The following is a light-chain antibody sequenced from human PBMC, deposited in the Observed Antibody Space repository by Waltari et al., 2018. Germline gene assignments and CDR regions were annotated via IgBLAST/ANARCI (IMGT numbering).Light chain of an antibody. CDR3: SSFTSSNTVV. V-gene: IGLV2-14*03. CDR2: DVN. Sequence: QSALTQPASVSGSPGQSSTIPCTGTSSDVGRYNFVSWYQQHPGKAPKLIIYDVNKWPSGISNRFSGSKSGNTASLTISGLQAEDEADYYCSSFTSSNTVVFGGGTKLTVL. J-gene: IGLJ2*01. CDR1: SSDVGRYNF.